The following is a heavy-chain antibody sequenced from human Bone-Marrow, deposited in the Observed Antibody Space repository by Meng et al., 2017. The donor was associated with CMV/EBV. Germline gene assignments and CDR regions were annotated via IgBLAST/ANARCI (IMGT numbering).Heavy chain of an antibody. Sequence: ASVKVSCKASGYTFTSYDINWVRQAPGQGLEWMGWINPNSGGTNYVQQFQGRVTMTRDTSISTAYMELSRLRSDVPAVYYCARGGAHYYYYYGMDVWGQGTTVTVSS. J-gene: IGHJ6*02. V-gene: IGHV1-2*02. CDR2: INPNSGGT. CDR1: GYTFTSYD. CDR3: ARGGAHYYYYYGMDV.